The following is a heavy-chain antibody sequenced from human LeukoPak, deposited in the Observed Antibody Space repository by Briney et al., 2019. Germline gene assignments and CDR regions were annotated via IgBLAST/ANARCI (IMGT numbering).Heavy chain of an antibody. CDR1: GFTFSSYA. Sequence: GGSLRLSCAASGFTFSSYAMSSVRQAPGKGLEWVPAISGSGGSTYYADSVEGRFTISRDNSKNTLYLQMNSLRAEDTAVYYCAKVNGVDAFDIWGQGTMVTVSS. J-gene: IGHJ3*02. D-gene: IGHD2-8*01. CDR3: AKVNGVDAFDI. V-gene: IGHV3-23*01. CDR2: ISGSGGST.